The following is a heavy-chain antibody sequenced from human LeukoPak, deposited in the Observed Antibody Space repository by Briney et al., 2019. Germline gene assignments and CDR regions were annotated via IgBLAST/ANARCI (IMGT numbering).Heavy chain of an antibody. V-gene: IGHV4-4*07. Sequence: SETLSLTCTVSGASISSYFWSWIRQPAGKGLEWIGRIYTSGSSNYNPSLKSRVIISLDKSKNQFSLELSSVTAADTAVYYCARDLRHAEFDYWGQGTLVTVSS. CDR1: GASISSYF. CDR2: IYTSGSS. CDR3: ARDLRHAEFDY. J-gene: IGHJ4*02.